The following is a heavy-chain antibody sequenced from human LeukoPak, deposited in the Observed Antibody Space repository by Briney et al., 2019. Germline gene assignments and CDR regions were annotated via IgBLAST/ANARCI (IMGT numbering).Heavy chain of an antibody. CDR1: GFTFSGSS. J-gene: IGHJ5*02. D-gene: IGHD6-13*01. CDR2: IRTKANTYAT. CDR3: TTSYSGYSWYDWFGP. V-gene: IGHV3-73*01. Sequence: GGSLRLSCAASGFTFSGSSIHWVRQASGKGLEWVGLIRTKANTYATAYAASVTGRFTISRDDSKTTSYLQMNSLKTEDTALYFCTTSYSGYSWYDWFGPWGQGTLVTVSS.